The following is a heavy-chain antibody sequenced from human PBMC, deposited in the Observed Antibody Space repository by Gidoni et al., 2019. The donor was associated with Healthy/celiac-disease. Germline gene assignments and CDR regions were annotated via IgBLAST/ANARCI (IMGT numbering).Heavy chain of an antibody. V-gene: IGHV1-69*06. Sequence: QVQLVQSGAEVKKPGSPWKVSCTASGGTFRSYAISWVRQAPVQGLEWMGGISPIFGTANYAQKFQGRVTITADKSTSTAYMELSSLRSEDTAVYYCARDGSHSSSWYWFDPWGQGTLVTVSS. J-gene: IGHJ5*02. CDR3: ARDGSHSSSWYWFDP. CDR1: GGTFRSYA. D-gene: IGHD6-13*01. CDR2: ISPIFGTA.